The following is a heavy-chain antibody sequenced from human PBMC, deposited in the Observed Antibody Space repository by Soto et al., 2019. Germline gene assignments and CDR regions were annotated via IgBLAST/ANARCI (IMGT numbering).Heavy chain of an antibody. CDR1: GFTFSSYG. CDR2: IWYDGSNK. J-gene: IGHJ2*01. Sequence: QVQLVESGGGVVQPGRSLRLSCAASGFTFSSYGMHWVRQAPGKGLEWVAVIWYDGSNKYYADSVKGRFTISRDNSKNTLYQQMNSLRAEDTAVYYCASPPPRTRHSSGLPWYFDLWGRGTLVTVSS. V-gene: IGHV3-33*01. D-gene: IGHD6-19*01. CDR3: ASPPPRTRHSSGLPWYFDL.